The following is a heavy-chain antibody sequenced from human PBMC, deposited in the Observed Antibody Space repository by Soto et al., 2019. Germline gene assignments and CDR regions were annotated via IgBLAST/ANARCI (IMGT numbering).Heavy chain of an antibody. CDR1: GDSISSNTYF. CDR2: IYYSGPT. Sequence: SETLSLTCSFSGDSISSNTYFWGWIRQPPGSELEWIGDIYYSGPTNYNPSLASRVTISIDTSNNQFSLRLSAVTAADTATYYCVRSYLPGLPGRASMRPFDIWGQGTRVTVSS. J-gene: IGHJ3*02. CDR3: VRSYLPGLPGRASMRPFDI. D-gene: IGHD2-2*01. V-gene: IGHV4-39*01.